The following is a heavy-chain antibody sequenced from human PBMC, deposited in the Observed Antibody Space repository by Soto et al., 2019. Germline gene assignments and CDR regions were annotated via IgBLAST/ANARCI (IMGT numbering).Heavy chain of an antibody. CDR2: ISFDGSDK. J-gene: IGHJ4*02. Sequence: QVQLVESGGGLVQPGRSLRLSCAASGFSFSNRAMHWVRQAPGKGLEWVAFISFDGSDKYYADSVKGRCTISRDNSKNTVYLQMNSLKSEDTAVYFCAKDNPAVDYWGQGTLVTVSS. CDR1: GFSFSNRA. V-gene: IGHV3-30*18. CDR3: AKDNPAVDY.